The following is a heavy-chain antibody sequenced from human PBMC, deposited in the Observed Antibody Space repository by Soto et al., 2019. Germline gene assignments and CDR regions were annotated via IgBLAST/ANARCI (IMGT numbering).Heavy chain of an antibody. Sequence: GGSLRLSCAASGFTFSSYAMSWVRQSPGKGLEWVSAISGSGGSTYYADSVKGRFTISRDNSKNTLYLQMNSLRAEDTAVYYCAKGQWEPSDAFDIWGQGTMVTVSS. V-gene: IGHV3-23*01. D-gene: IGHD1-26*01. CDR3: AKGQWEPSDAFDI. CDR1: GFTFSSYA. J-gene: IGHJ3*02. CDR2: ISGSGGST.